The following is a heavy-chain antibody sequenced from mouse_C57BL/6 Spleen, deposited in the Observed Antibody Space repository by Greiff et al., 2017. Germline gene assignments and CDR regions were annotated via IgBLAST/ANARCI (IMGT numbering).Heavy chain of an antibody. V-gene: IGHV1-5*01. CDR3: TNYYGSSPEYFDY. D-gene: IGHD1-1*01. CDR2: IYPGNSDT. CDR1: GYTFTSYW. J-gene: IGHJ2*01. Sequence: EVQLQQSGTVLARPGASVKMSCKTSGYTFTSYWMHWVKQRPGQGLEWIGAIYPGNSDTSYNQKFKGKAKLTAVTSASTAYMELSSLTNEDSAVYYCTNYYGSSPEYFDYWGQGTTLTVSS.